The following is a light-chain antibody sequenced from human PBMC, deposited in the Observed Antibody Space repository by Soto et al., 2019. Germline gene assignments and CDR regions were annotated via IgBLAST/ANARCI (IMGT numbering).Light chain of an antibody. V-gene: IGKV1-39*01. J-gene: IGKJ3*01. CDR1: QSITRY. CDR2: VAS. Sequence: DIQMTQSPSSLSASVGDRVNITCRASQSITRYLTWYQQKPGKAPKLLMYVASSLQRGVPPRFSGSRSGTDFTLTISSLQPEDFATYYCQQSYSTPFTFGPGTTVDIK. CDR3: QQSYSTPFT.